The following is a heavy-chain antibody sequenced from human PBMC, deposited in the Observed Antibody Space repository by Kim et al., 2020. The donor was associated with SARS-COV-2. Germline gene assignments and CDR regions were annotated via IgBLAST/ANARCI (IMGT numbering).Heavy chain of an antibody. J-gene: IGHJ4*02. CDR2: ITGSGGRT. Sequence: GGSLRLSCAASGFTFSNYAMTWVRQGPGKGLEWVSAITGSGGRTYYADSVKGRFTISRDNSKNTLYLQMNSLRAEDTAVYYCAKDYVEFDYWGQGHLVTV. D-gene: IGHD1-1*01. CDR1: GFTFSNYA. V-gene: IGHV3-23*01. CDR3: AKDYVEFDY.